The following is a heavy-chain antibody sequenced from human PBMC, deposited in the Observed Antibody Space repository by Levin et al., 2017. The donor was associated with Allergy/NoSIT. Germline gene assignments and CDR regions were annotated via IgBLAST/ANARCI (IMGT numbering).Heavy chain of an antibody. Sequence: ASVKVSCKASGYTFVNYYMHWVRQATGQGLEWMGIINPNDTGTGFAQQFQDRVTVTRDTSTSTVYMEMSSLTSEDTAVYYCARSPSRGKHYYYYMDVWGKGTTVTVSS. D-gene: IGHD3-10*01. V-gene: IGHV1-46*01. CDR2: INPNDTGT. CDR1: GYTFVNYY. J-gene: IGHJ6*03. CDR3: ARSPSRGKHYYYYMDV.